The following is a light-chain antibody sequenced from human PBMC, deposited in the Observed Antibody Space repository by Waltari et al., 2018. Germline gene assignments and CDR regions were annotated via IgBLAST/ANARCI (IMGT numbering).Light chain of an antibody. Sequence: DILMTQSPSSVSASVGDRVTITCRASQDVRSWLAWYQQKPGKAPNLLIYAASSLQSGGPSRFSGSGSGTHFTLTISSLQPEDFATYYCQQGEASPYTFGQGTKLEIK. CDR1: QDVRSW. CDR3: QQGEASPYT. V-gene: IGKV1-12*01. CDR2: AAS. J-gene: IGKJ2*01.